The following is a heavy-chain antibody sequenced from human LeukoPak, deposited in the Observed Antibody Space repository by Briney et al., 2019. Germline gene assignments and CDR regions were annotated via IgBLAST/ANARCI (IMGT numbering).Heavy chain of an antibody. CDR1: GHTFTTYY. D-gene: IGHD5-24*01. Sequence: ASVKVSCKASGHTFTTYYIHWVRQAPGQGLEWMGIINPSGGSTTHAQNFQGRVTMTRDTYTSTVYMELTSLRSEATDIYYCEITRDAYTRNYFAYWGQGTLVTVSS. CDR3: EITRDAYTRNYFAY. CDR2: INPSGGST. J-gene: IGHJ4*02. V-gene: IGHV1-46*01.